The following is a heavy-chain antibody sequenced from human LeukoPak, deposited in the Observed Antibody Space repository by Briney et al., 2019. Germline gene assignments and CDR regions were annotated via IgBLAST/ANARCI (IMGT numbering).Heavy chain of an antibody. D-gene: IGHD1-26*01. CDR2: IHDTGST. CDR3: ARGSTDVYWYLDV. Sequence: SETLSLTCIVSGSSVSTFYWSWLRQSPGTGLEWIGFIHDTGSTSYNPSLKSRVTISLETSKNQLSLMLTSVTVADTAMYYCARGSTDVYWYLDVGGRGTLVTVSS. J-gene: IGHJ2*01. V-gene: IGHV4-59*02. CDR1: GSSVSTFY.